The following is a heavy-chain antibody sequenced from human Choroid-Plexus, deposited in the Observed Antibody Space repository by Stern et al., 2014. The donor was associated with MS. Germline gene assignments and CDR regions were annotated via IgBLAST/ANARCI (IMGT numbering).Heavy chain of an antibody. CDR2: VSYDGSNK. CDR1: GFTFGSCA. J-gene: IGHJ5*02. CDR3: AKDRQYLTYFFDH. V-gene: IGHV3-30*18. D-gene: IGHD2-8*01. Sequence: VQLVESGGGVVQPGRPLRLSCAASGFTFGSCAMHWVRQAPGKGLVWVAGVSYDGSNKYYADSVKGRFTVSRDNSQNTLYIQMSSLRAEDTAVYYCAKDRQYLTYFFDHWGQGSLVTVSS.